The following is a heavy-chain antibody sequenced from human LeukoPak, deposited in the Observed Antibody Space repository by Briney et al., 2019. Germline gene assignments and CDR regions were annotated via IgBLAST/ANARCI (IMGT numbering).Heavy chain of an antibody. Sequence: PGGSLRLSCAASGFTFSSSAMSWVRQAPGKGVYWVSAISGSGTGTYYADSVKGGFTISRDNSKNMLYLQMNSLRAEDTAVYYCAKEGGTGTRFDYWGQGTLVTVSS. CDR1: GFTFSSSA. CDR2: ISGSGTGT. CDR3: AKEGGTGTRFDY. J-gene: IGHJ4*02. D-gene: IGHD1-7*01. V-gene: IGHV3-23*01.